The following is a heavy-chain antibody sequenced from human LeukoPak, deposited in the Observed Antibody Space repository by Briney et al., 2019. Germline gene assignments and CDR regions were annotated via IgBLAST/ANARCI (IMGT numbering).Heavy chain of an antibody. V-gene: IGHV1-8*01. D-gene: IGHD1-26*01. CDR1: VYTFTSYD. Sequence: ASVKVSCKASVYTFTSYDINWVRPATGQGLEGMGFMNYKSGNTGYAQKFQGRVTMTMNTSISTAYMELSSLRSEDTAVYYCASADLSWDITHYYYGMDVWGQGTTVTVSS. CDR3: ASADLSWDITHYYYGMDV. J-gene: IGHJ6*02. CDR2: MNYKSGNT.